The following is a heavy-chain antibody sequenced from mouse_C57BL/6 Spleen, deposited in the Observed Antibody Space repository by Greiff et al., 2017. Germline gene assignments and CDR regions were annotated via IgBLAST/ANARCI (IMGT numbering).Heavy chain of an antibody. CDR1: GFNIKDYY. CDR2: IDPEDGDT. V-gene: IGHV14-1*01. Sequence: VQLQQSGAELVRPGASVKLSCTASGFNIKDYYMHWVKQRPEQGLEWIGRIDPEDGDTEYAPKFQGKATMTADTSSNTADLQLSSLTSEDTAVYYCTTYPPLLLRFAYWGQGTLVTVSA. D-gene: IGHD1-1*01. J-gene: IGHJ3*01. CDR3: TTYPPLLLRFAY.